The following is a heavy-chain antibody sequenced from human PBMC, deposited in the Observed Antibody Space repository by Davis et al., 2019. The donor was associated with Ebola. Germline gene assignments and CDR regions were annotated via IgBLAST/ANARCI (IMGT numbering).Heavy chain of an antibody. V-gene: IGHV3-30*04. CDR3: ARGGCIGGNCYLDY. Sequence: PGGSLRLSCAASGFIFSKFAIHWVRQAPGKGLEWVAVISDDGRIKYYADSVKGRFTISRDSSKNRLSLQMGSLRPEDTSVYYCARGGCIGGNCYLDYWGQGALVTVSS. CDR1: GFIFSKFA. J-gene: IGHJ4*02. CDR2: ISDDGRIK. D-gene: IGHD2-15*01.